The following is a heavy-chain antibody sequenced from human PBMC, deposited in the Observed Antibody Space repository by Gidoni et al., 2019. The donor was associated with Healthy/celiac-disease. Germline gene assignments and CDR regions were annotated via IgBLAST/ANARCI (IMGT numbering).Heavy chain of an antibody. D-gene: IGHD2-21*02. Sequence: QLQLQESGPGLVKPSETLSLTCTVSRGSISSSSSYWGWIRQPPGKGLEGIGSIYYSGSTYYNPSLKSRVTISVDTSKNQFSLKLSAVTAADTAVYYCASTPHIVVVTDFYFDYWGQGTLVTVSS. CDR3: ASTPHIVVVTDFYFDY. V-gene: IGHV4-39*01. J-gene: IGHJ4*02. CDR1: RGSISSSSSY. CDR2: IYYSGST.